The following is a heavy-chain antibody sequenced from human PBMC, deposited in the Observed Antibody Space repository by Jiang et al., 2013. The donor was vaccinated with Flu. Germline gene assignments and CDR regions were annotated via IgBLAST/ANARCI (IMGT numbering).Heavy chain of an antibody. J-gene: IGHJ4*02. D-gene: IGHD5-12*01. V-gene: IGHV4-39*07. CDR3: ARRPKKHSGFELPYFDS. Sequence: GSGLVKPSETLSLTCTVSGGSISSSSYFWGWIRQPPGKGLEWIGSIYDSGSSWYNPSLKSRVTISVDTFKSQFSLKVRSVTAADTAVHFCARRPKKHSGFELPYFDSWGQGTLVTVSS. CDR1: GGSISSSSYF. CDR2: IYDSGSS.